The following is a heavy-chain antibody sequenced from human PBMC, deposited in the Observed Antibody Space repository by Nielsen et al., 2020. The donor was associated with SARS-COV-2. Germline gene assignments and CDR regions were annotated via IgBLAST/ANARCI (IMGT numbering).Heavy chain of an antibody. CDR2: IGTAGDT. J-gene: IGHJ5*02. D-gene: IGHD5-18*01. CDR3: ARDMGNTAMVTGWFDP. V-gene: IGHV3-13*04. CDR1: GFTFSSYD. Sequence: GESLKISCAASGFTFSSYDMHWVRQATGKGLEWVSAIGTAGDTYYPGSVKGRFTISRENAKNSLYLQMNSLRAGDTAVYYCARDMGNTAMVTGWFDPWGQGTLVTVSS.